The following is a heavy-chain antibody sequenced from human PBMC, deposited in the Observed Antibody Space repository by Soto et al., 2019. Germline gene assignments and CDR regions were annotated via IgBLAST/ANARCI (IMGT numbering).Heavy chain of an antibody. CDR1: GFTFSSYG. CDR3: ARDREMADAFDI. Sequence: VVPLSLSGAPSGFTFSSYGMHWVRQAPGKGLEWVAVIWYDGSNKYYADSVKGRFTISRDNSKNTLYLQMNSLRAEDTAVYYCARDREMADAFDIWGQGTMVTVSS. V-gene: IGHV3-33*01. D-gene: IGHD1-26*01. J-gene: IGHJ3*02. CDR2: IWYDGSNK.